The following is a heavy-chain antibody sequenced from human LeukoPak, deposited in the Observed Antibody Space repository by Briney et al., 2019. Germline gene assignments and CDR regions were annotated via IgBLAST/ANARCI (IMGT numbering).Heavy chain of an antibody. V-gene: IGHV3-53*01. CDR2: IYSGSDT. D-gene: IGHD1-1*01. Sequence: GGSLRLSCAASGFSFSSYWMSWVRQAPGKGLEWVSVIYSGSDTYYADSVKGRFTISRDNSKNTLYLQMNSLRAEDTAVYYCARDFERAFDVWGQGTMVTVPS. CDR1: GFSFSSYW. J-gene: IGHJ3*01. CDR3: ARDFERAFDV.